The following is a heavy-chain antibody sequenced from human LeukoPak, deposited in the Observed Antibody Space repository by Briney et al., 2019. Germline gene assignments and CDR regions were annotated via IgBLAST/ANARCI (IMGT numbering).Heavy chain of an antibody. Sequence: GASVKVSCKASGYTFTSYGISWVRQAPGQGLEWMGWISAYNGNTNYAQKLQGRVTMTTDTSTSTAYMELRSLRSDDTAVYYCARGARGDGYNSPWAGYDYWGQGTLVTVSS. D-gene: IGHD5-24*01. J-gene: IGHJ4*02. V-gene: IGHV1-18*01. CDR1: GYTFTSYG. CDR2: ISAYNGNT. CDR3: ARGARGDGYNSPWAGYDY.